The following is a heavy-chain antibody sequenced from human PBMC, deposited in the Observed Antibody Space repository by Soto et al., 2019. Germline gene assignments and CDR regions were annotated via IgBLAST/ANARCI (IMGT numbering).Heavy chain of an antibody. J-gene: IGHJ6*02. Sequence: PGESLKISCKGSGYSFLSRWIAWVRQKPGKGLEWMGIIFPGNSDTRYNPSFRGQVTISADRSISTAYLQWSSLKASDSAMYYCARGLSPRPSSYYYYGMDVWGQGTTVTVSS. V-gene: IGHV5-51*01. CDR3: ARGLSPRPSSYYYYGMDV. D-gene: IGHD6-6*01. CDR1: GYSFLSRW. CDR2: IFPGNSDT.